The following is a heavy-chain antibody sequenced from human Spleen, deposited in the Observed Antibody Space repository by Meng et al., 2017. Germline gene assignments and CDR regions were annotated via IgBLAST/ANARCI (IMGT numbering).Heavy chain of an antibody. CDR3: AHSESDPLQDWFDP. D-gene: IGHD4-11*01. CDR2: IYWDDDK. J-gene: IGHJ5*02. Sequence: QITLKESGPTLVKPTQTLPLTCTFSGFSLSTSGVGVGWIRQPPGKALEWLALIYWDDDKRYSPSLKSRLTITKDTSKNQVVLTMTNMDPVDTATYYCAHSESDPLQDWFDPWGQGTLVTVSS. V-gene: IGHV2-5*02. CDR1: GFSLSTSGVG.